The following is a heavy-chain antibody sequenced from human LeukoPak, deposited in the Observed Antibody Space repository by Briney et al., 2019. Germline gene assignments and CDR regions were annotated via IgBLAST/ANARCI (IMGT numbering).Heavy chain of an antibody. CDR2: MNPNSGNT. J-gene: IGHJ6*03. D-gene: IGHD2-2*01. CDR3: ARAPTQYQLLGYYYYYYMDV. V-gene: IGHV1-8*03. CDR1: GYTFTSYD. Sequence: ASVKVSCKASGYTFTSYDINWVRQATGQGLEWMGWMNPNSGNTGYAQKFQGRVTITRNTSISTAYMELSSLRSEDTAVYYCARAPTQYQLLGYYYYYYMDVWGKGTTVTVSS.